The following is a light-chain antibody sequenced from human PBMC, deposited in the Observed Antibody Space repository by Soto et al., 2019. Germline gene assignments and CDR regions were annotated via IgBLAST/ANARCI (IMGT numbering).Light chain of an antibody. CDR2: XXS. J-gene: IGKJ4*01. Sequence: ESVLTQSPATLSLSPGSRATPSCSTSWSVTTFLAWYQHKPDQDLRLLIYXXSTRATGIPASFSGSWSGTDFAITISILEPEDFAVYYGQYYQPYGDTPPLTFGGGTKVDIK. CDR3: QYYQPYGDTPPLT. V-gene: IGKV3-11*01. CDR1: WSVTTF.